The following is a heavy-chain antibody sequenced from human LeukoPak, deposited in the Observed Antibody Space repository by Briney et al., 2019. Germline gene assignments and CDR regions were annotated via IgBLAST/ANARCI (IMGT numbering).Heavy chain of an antibody. D-gene: IGHD3-10*01. CDR1: GGSFSGYY. Sequence: SETLSLTCAVYGGSFSGYYWSWIRQPTGKGLEWIGSIYYSGSTYYNPSLKSRVTISVDTSKTQFSLRLSSVTAADTAVYYCARVDIGSGSYYRYYYYMDVWGKGTTVTVSS. V-gene: IGHV4-34*01. CDR3: ARVDIGSGSYYRYYYYMDV. CDR2: IYYSGST. J-gene: IGHJ6*03.